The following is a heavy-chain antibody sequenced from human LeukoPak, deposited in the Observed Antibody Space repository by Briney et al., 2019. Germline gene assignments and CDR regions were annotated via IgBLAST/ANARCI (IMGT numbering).Heavy chain of an antibody. J-gene: IGHJ4*02. D-gene: IGHD5-12*01. CDR3: ARAIVGTENFDY. Sequence: GGSLRLSCAASGFTFSTHAVHWVRQAPGKGLEWVAVVSHDGNTKYYTDSVKGRFTISRDNSKNTLYLQMNGLRTDDTAVYYCARAIVGTENFDYWGQGTLVTVSS. CDR1: GFTFSTHA. V-gene: IGHV3-30*10. CDR2: VSHDGNTK.